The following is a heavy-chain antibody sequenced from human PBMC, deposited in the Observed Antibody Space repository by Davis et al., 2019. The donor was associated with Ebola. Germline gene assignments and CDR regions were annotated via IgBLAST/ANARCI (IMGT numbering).Heavy chain of an antibody. V-gene: IGHV3-11*06. Sequence: GGSLRLSCAGSGFTFSDHYMNWIRQAPGGGLEWLSYISGSSGDTNYADSVKGRVTISRDNAKNTVFLQMNSLRPENTAKYYCARVATTDYYYNGIDVWGQGTTVTVSS. D-gene: IGHD4-11*01. CDR2: ISGSSGDT. CDR1: GFTFSDHY. J-gene: IGHJ6*02. CDR3: ARVATTDYYYNGIDV.